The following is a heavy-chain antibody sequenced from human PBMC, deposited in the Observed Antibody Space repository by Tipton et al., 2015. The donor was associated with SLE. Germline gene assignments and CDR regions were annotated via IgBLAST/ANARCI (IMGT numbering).Heavy chain of an antibody. V-gene: IGHV4-61*02. Sequence: TLSLTCTVSGGSISLGSYYWSWIRQPAGKGLEWIGRIYTSGSTNYSPSLKSRVTMSVDTSRNQFSLKLSSVTAADTAVYYCARGDMVVVPAAGGGYYYYMDVWGKGTTVTVSS. D-gene: IGHD2-2*01. CDR1: GGSISLGSYY. CDR3: ARGDMVVVPAAGGGYYYYMDV. J-gene: IGHJ6*03. CDR2: IYTSGST.